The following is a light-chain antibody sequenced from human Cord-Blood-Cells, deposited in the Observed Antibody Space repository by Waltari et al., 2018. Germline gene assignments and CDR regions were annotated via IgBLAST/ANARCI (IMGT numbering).Light chain of an antibody. J-gene: IGLJ2*01. Sequence: QSALTQPASVSGSSGQSITISCTGTSSDLGGYNYVPWYQQHPGNAPKLLIYDVSNRPSGVSNRFSGSKSGNTASLTISGLQAEDEADYYCSSYTSSSTLPVFGGGTKLTVL. CDR1: SSDLGGYNY. CDR2: DVS. CDR3: SSYTSSSTLPV. V-gene: IGLV2-14*01.